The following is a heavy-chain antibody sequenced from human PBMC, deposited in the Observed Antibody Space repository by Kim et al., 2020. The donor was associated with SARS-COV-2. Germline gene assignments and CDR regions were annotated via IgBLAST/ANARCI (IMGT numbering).Heavy chain of an antibody. CDR2: IDWNGLTV. D-gene: IGHD3-9*01. Sequence: GGSLRPSCVGSGFTFDDSTMHWVRQSPGKGLEWVSGIDWNGLTVGYADSVKGRFTISRDNAKNSPYLQMNSLRPEDTAFYYCVSSTYFDVLTGYPWGQGTLVTVSS. J-gene: IGHJ5*02. V-gene: IGHV3-9*01. CDR3: VSSTYFDVLTGYP. CDR1: GFTFDDST.